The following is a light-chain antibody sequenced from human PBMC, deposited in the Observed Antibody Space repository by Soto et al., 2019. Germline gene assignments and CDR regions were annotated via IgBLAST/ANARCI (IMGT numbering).Light chain of an antibody. CDR2: EVS. CDR1: SSDVGGYNY. CDR3: SSYAGSNPVV. J-gene: IGLJ2*01. Sequence: SALTQPPSASGSPGQSVTISCTGTSSDVGGYNYVSWYQQHPGKAPKLMIYEVSKRPSGVPDRFSGSKSGNTASLTVSGLQAEDEADYYCSSYAGSNPVVFGGGTKGTVL. V-gene: IGLV2-8*01.